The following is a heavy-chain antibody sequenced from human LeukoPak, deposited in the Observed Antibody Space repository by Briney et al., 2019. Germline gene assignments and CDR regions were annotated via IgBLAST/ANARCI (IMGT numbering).Heavy chain of an antibody. CDR1: GFTFSSYS. V-gene: IGHV3-21*01. J-gene: IGHJ1*01. CDR2: ISSSSSYI. Sequence: GGSLRLSCAASGFTFSSYSMTWVRQAPGKGLEWVSSISSSSSYIYYADSVKGRFTISRDNAKNSLYLQMNSMRAEDTAVYYCAREGIPYGDYESEYFQHWGQGTLVTVSS. D-gene: IGHD4-17*01. CDR3: AREGIPYGDYESEYFQH.